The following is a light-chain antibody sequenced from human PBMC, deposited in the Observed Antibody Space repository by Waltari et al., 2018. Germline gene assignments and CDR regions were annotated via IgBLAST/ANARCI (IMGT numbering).Light chain of an antibody. Sequence: DIVMTQSPDSLAVSLGERATINCRSSPSVLYSSNNKNYLAWYQQRPGQPPKLLMYWASTRESGVPDRFSGSGSGTDFTLTISSLQAEDVAVYYCQHYFTTPLTFGGGTKVEIK. CDR2: WAS. CDR1: PSVLYSSNNKNY. J-gene: IGKJ4*01. V-gene: IGKV4-1*01. CDR3: QHYFTTPLT.